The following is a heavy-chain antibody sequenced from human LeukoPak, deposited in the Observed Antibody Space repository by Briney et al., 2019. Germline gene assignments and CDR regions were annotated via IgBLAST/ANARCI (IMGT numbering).Heavy chain of an antibody. J-gene: IGHJ4*02. V-gene: IGHV1-69*06. CDR3: ARGDTAMAFYYFDY. D-gene: IGHD5-18*01. CDR2: IIPIFGTA. Sequence: SVKVSCKASGGTFSSYAISWVRQAPGQGLEWMGGIIPIFGTANYAQKFQGRVTITADKSTSTAYMELSSLRSEYTAVYYCARGDTAMAFYYFDYWGQGTLVTVSS. CDR1: GGTFSSYA.